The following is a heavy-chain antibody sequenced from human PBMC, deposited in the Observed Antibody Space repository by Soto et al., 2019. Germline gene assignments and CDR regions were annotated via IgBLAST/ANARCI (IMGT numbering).Heavy chain of an antibody. CDR3: ARGEEWFGDNYYYGMDV. CDR2: TYYRSKWYN. J-gene: IGHJ6*02. D-gene: IGHD3-10*01. Sequence: PSQTLSLTCAISGDSVSSNSAAWNWIRQSPSRGLEWLGRTYYRSKWYNDYAVPVKSRITINPDTSKNQFSLQLNSVTPEDTAVYYCARGEEWFGDNYYYGMDVWGQGTTVTVSS. CDR1: GDSVSSNSAA. V-gene: IGHV6-1*01.